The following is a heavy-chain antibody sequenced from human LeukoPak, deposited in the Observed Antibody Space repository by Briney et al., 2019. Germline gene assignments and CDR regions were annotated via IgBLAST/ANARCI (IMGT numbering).Heavy chain of an antibody. J-gene: IGHJ2*01. CDR2: IYYSGST. CDR1: GGSISSYY. Sequence: SETLSLTCTVSGGSISSYYWSWIRQPPGKGLEWIGYIYYSGSTNYNPSLKSRVTISVDTSKNQFSLKLSSVTAADTAVYYCARRQENYDILTGYPHWYFDLWGRGTLVTVSS. V-gene: IGHV4-59*01. D-gene: IGHD3-9*01. CDR3: ARRQENYDILTGYPHWYFDL.